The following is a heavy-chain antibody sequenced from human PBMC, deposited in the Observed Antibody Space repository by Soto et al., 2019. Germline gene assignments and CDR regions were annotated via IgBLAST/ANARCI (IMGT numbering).Heavy chain of an antibody. Sequence: SVKVSCKASGCTFSSYAISCVRQAPGQGLEWMGGIIPIFGTAYYAQKFQGRVTITADESTSTAYMELSSLRSEDTAVYYCALGAKYYFDYWGQGTLVTVS. CDR3: ALGAKYYFDY. CDR1: GCTFSSYA. V-gene: IGHV1-69*13. CDR2: IIPIFGTA. D-gene: IGHD3-16*01. J-gene: IGHJ4*02.